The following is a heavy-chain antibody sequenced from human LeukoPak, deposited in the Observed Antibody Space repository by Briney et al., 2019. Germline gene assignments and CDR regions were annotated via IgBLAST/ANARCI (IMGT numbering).Heavy chain of an antibody. D-gene: IGHD1-26*01. CDR2: FSGNGAGT. J-gene: IGHJ4*02. CDR1: GFTFSRNA. CDR3: AKDANYFHSGSYLIPFDF. Sequence: GGSLRLSCAASGFTFSRNAMNWVRQAPGKGLEWVASFSGNGAGTYYADSVKGRFNISRDNSKNTLYLQMNSLRTEDTAVYYCAKDANYFHSGSYLIPFDFWGQGTLVTVSS. V-gene: IGHV3-23*01.